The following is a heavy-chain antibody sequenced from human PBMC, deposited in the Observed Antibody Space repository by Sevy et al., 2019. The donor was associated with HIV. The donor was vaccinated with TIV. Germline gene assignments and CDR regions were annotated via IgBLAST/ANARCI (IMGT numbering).Heavy chain of an antibody. CDR3: ARGARGYSGYDSYYFDY. CDR1: GGTYSSYA. D-gene: IGHD5-12*01. V-gene: IGHV1-69*13. Sequence: ASVKVSCKASGGTYSSYAISWVRRAPRQGLEWMGGIIPIFGTANYAQKFQGRVTITADESTSTAYMELSSLRSEDTAVYYCARGARGYSGYDSYYFDYWGQGTLVTVSS. J-gene: IGHJ4*02. CDR2: IIPIFGTA.